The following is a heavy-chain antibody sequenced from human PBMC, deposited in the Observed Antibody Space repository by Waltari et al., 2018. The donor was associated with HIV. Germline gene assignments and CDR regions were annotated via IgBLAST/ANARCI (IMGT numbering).Heavy chain of an antibody. V-gene: IGHV3-74*01. D-gene: IGHD3-3*01. CDR1: GFTFSSYW. CDR2: SDTEGRTT. J-gene: IGHJ4*02. CDR3: ARDVAGRGGY. Sequence: EVQLVESGGDLVQPGGSLRLSCAASGFTFSSYWMHWVRQAPGKGLVWVSRSDTEGRTTTYADSGKGRFTISRDNAKNILYLQMNSLRVEDTAVYYWARDVAGRGGYWGQGTLVSVSS.